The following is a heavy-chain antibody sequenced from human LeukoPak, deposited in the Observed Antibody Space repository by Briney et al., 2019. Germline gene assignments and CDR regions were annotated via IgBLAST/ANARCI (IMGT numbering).Heavy chain of an antibody. CDR1: GFTFSTSG. V-gene: IGHV3-33*01. J-gene: IGHJ4*02. D-gene: IGHD2-21*02. Sequence: GRSLRLSCAASGFTFSTSGMHWVRQAPGKGLEWVAVIWYDGSNKHYAESVKGRFSISRDNSKSTLYLQMNSLRAEDTAVYYCAASYCGGDCYTFDYWGQGTLVTVSS. CDR3: AASYCGGDCYTFDY. CDR2: IWYDGSNK.